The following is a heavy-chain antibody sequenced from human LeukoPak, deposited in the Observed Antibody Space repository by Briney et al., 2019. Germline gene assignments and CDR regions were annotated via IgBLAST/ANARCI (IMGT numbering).Heavy chain of an antibody. D-gene: IGHD3-9*01. CDR1: GFTFSSYA. CDR3: AREYSLYYDILTGYSY. CDR2: ISYDGSNK. V-gene: IGHV3-30-3*01. J-gene: IGHJ4*02. Sequence: GGSLRLSCAASGFTFSSYAMHWVRQAPGKGLEWVAVISYDGSNKHYADSVKGRFTISRDNSKTTLYLQMNSLRAEDTAVYYCAREYSLYYDILTGYSYWGQGTLVTVSS.